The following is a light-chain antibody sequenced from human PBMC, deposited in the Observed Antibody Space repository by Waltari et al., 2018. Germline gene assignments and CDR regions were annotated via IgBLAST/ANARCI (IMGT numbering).Light chain of an antibody. CDR1: QTVTTK. J-gene: IGKJ4*01. CDR3: QQYFNWPELT. CDR2: GAS. Sequence: IVMTPSPAVLSVSPGESATLSCRASQTVTTKVAWYQKKPGQPPRLIIFGASTRATGVPVRFTGSGSETEFTLTISSLQSEDSAVYYCQQYFNWPELTFGGGTKVEIK. V-gene: IGKV3-15*01.